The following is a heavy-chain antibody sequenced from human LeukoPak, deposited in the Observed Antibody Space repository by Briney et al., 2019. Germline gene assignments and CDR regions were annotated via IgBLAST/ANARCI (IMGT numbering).Heavy chain of an antibody. V-gene: IGHV4-38-2*02. CDR1: GYSISSGYS. CDR2: IYHSGST. J-gene: IGHJ4*02. CDR3: ARALVATRPRLDY. Sequence: KPSETLSLTYTVSGYSISSGYSWGWIRQPPGKGLEWIGSIYHSGSTYYNPSLKSRVTISVDTSKNQFSLKLSSVTAADTAVYYCARALVATRPRLDYWGQGTLVTVSS. D-gene: IGHD5-12*01.